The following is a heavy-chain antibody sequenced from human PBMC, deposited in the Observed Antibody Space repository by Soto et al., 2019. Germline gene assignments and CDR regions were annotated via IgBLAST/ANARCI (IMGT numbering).Heavy chain of an antibody. CDR2: ISAYNGNT. J-gene: IGHJ3*02. Sequence: QVQLVQSGAEVKKPGASVKVSCKASGYTFTSYGISWVRQAPGQGLEWMGWISAYNGNTNYAQKLQGRVTMTTDTSTSTAYMERRSLRSDDTAVYYCARDPDCSSTSCYAAGDAFEIWGQGTMVTVSS. V-gene: IGHV1-18*01. D-gene: IGHD2-2*01. CDR3: ARDPDCSSTSCYAAGDAFEI. CDR1: GYTFTSYG.